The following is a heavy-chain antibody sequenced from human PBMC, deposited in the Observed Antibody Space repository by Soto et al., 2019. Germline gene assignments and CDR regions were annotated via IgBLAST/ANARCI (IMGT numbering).Heavy chain of an antibody. CDR1: GGSMSENDYY. J-gene: IGHJ3*02. Sequence: QVQLQEAGPGLVRPSQTLSLTCTVAGGSMSENDYYWSWLRQSPGQVLQWIGYIYDTWTSSYSPSRELRVTMSAATSRTQCSLKLTSVPAADPALYFCARGSVRGGFDIWGQGTLVTVSS. D-gene: IGHD2-15*01. CDR3: ARGSVRGGFDI. V-gene: IGHV4-30-4*01. CDR2: IYDTWTS.